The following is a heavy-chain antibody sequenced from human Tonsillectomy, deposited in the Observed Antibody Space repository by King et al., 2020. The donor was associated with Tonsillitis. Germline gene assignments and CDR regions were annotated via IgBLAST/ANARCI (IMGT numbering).Heavy chain of an antibody. J-gene: IGHJ4*02. V-gene: IGHV3-49*04. CDR3: TRVLRARGALKEFFDY. CDR1: GFTFGDYA. Sequence: VQLVESGGGLVQPGRSLRLSCTASGFTFGDYAMSWVRQAPGEGREWGGFIRSKAYGGTTEYAASGKGGFTISRNNSKSLAYLQMNSRKTEDTAVYYCTRVLRARGALKEFFDYWGQGTLVTVPS. CDR2: IRSKAYGGTT. D-gene: IGHD3-10*01.